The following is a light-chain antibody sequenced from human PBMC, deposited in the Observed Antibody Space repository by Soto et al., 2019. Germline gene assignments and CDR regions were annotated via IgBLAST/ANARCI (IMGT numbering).Light chain of an antibody. CDR3: QQRSNRIT. J-gene: IGKJ5*01. CDR1: QSFAGS. V-gene: IGKV3-11*01. CDR2: DIS. Sequence: EIVLTQSPATLSLSPGERAILSCRPRQSFAGSLAWYQQKPGQAPRLLIYDISTRAAAMPARCSGSGSGTDFPLTVSSLEPEDFALYYCQQRSNRITFGEGTRLEIK.